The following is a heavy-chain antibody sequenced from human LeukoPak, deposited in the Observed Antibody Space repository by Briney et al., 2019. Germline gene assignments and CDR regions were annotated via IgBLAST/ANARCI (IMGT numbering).Heavy chain of an antibody. Sequence: GGSLRLSCAASGFTFSGYSMNWVRQAPGKGLEWVSYISESSSHTYDADSVKGRFTISRDNAKNSLYLQMNSLRAEDTAVYYCASSTRGYSYGLVGMDVWGQGTTVTVSS. CDR1: GFTFSGYS. CDR2: ISESSSHT. CDR3: ASSTRGYSYGLVGMDV. V-gene: IGHV3-21*04. D-gene: IGHD5-18*01. J-gene: IGHJ6*02.